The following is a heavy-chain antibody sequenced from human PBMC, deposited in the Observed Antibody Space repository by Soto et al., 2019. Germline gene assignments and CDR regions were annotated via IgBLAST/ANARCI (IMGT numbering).Heavy chain of an antibody. CDR3: AKAQWLLGGDYFDS. V-gene: IGHV3-23*01. J-gene: IGHJ4*02. D-gene: IGHD6-19*01. Sequence: EVKLLESGGGLVQPGGSLKLSCAASGFIFSAYARSWVRQAPGKGLEWVSTISDTIGATDYADSVKGRFTISRDISRNTLYLEMNNLRAEDTAMSYCAKAQWLLGGDYFDSWGQGALVTVSS. CDR1: GFIFSAYA. CDR2: ISDTIGAT.